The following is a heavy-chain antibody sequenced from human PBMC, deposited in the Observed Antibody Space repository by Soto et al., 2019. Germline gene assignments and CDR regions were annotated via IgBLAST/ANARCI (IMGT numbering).Heavy chain of an antibody. D-gene: IGHD3-10*01. CDR2: ISGFSAGSAST. CDR3: ASVPPFFGLDAFDF. V-gene: IGHV3-23*01. Sequence: EVQLLESGGGLVQPGGSLRLSCAASGFTFNSYAMHWVRQAPGKGLEWVSGISGFSAGSASTYFADSVKGRFIISRDNSNTTLYLQLNNLRAEDTALYYCASVPPFFGLDAFDFWGHGTVVTVSS. J-gene: IGHJ3*01. CDR1: GFTFNSYA.